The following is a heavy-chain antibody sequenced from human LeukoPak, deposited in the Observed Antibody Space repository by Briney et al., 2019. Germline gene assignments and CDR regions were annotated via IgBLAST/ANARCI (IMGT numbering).Heavy chain of an antibody. J-gene: IGHJ6*03. CDR3: ARGRNAPYYYYYYMDV. V-gene: IGHV1-2*02. CDR2: INPNSGGT. Sequence: GASVKVSCKTSGYTFTGYYMHWVRQAPGQGLEWMGWINPNSGGTNYAQKFQGRVTMTRDTSISTAYMELSSLRSEDTAVYYCARGRNAPYYYYYYMDVWGKGTTVTVSS. CDR1: GYTFTGYY. D-gene: IGHD2-8*01.